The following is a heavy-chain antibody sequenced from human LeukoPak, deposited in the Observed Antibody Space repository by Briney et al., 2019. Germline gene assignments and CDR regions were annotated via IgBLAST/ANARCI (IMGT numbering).Heavy chain of an antibody. V-gene: IGHV3-30*03. CDR3: ARPNYYDSSGFYYYFYGMDV. Sequence: GGSLRLSCAASGFTFSTYSMNWVRQAPGKGLEWVAVISYDGSNKYYADSVKGRFTCSRDNSKNTLYLQMNSLRADDTAVYYCARPNYYDSSGFYYYFYGMDVWGQGTTVTVSS. CDR1: GFTFSTYS. J-gene: IGHJ6*02. D-gene: IGHD3-22*01. CDR2: ISYDGSNK.